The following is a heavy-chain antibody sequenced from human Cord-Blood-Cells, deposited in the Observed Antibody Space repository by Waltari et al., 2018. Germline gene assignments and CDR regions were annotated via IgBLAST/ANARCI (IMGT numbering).Heavy chain of an antibody. CDR1: GFTFSSYG. D-gene: IGHD6-13*01. Sequence: SCAASGFTFSSYGMHWVRQAPGKGLEWVAVIWYDGSNKYYADSVKGRFTISRDNSKNTLYLQMNSLRAEDTAVYYCARDLKLRAAAGYFDYWGQGTLVTVSS. CDR2: IWYDGSNK. CDR3: ARDLKLRAAAGYFDY. V-gene: IGHV3-33*01. J-gene: IGHJ4*02.